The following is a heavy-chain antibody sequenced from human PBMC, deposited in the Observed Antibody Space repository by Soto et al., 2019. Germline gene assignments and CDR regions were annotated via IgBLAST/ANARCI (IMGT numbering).Heavy chain of an antibody. CDR1: GFTFSSYG. Sequence: QVQLVESGGGVVQPGRSLRLSCAASGFTFSSYGMHWVRQAPGKGLEWGAVIWHDGSNKYYADSVKGRFTISRDNSKNTRYRQMSSLRAEDTAVCYCASDLEDVDTAMVLDYWGQGTLVTVSS. V-gene: IGHV3-33*01. CDR2: IWHDGSNK. J-gene: IGHJ4*02. D-gene: IGHD5-18*01. CDR3: ASDLEDVDTAMVLDY.